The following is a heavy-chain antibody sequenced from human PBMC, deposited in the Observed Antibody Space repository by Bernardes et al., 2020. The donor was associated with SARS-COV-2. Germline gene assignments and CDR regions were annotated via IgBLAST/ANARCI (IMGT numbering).Heavy chain of an antibody. CDR3: AVPPDYGDYVPPDY. CDR2: ISSSSSYI. J-gene: IGHJ4*02. Sequence: GGSLRLSCTASGFTFNIYSMNWVRQAPGKGLEWVSSISSSSSYIYYADSVKGRFTISRDNAKNSLYLQMNSLRAEDTAVYYCAVPPDYGDYVPPDYWGQGTLVTVSS. V-gene: IGHV3-21*01. D-gene: IGHD4-17*01. CDR1: GFTFNIYS.